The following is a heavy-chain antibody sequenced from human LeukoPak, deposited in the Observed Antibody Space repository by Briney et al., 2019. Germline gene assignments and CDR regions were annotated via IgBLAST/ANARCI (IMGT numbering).Heavy chain of an antibody. D-gene: IGHD3-22*01. J-gene: IGHJ4*02. CDR1: GGSFSGYY. V-gene: IGHV4-4*07. Sequence: PSETLSLTCAVYGGSFSGYYWSWIRQPAGKGLEWIGRIHTSGITNYNPSLTSRVTMSGDTSKSEFSLKLSSVTAADTAVYYCARDRYYYDTSGYYYILDYWGQGTLVTVSS. CDR2: IHTSGIT. CDR3: ARDRYYYDTSGYYYILDY.